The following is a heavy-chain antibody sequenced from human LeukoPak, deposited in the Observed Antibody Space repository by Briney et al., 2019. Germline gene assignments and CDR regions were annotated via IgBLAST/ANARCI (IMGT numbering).Heavy chain of an antibody. D-gene: IGHD2-15*01. CDR2: IYPGDSDT. Sequence: GESLKISCKGSGYSFTSYWIVWVRQMPGKSLEWMRIIYPGDSDTRYRPSFQGQVTISADKSIDTAYLQWSSLKASDSAMYYCARRARYCSGANCFYFDYWGQGTLVTVSS. J-gene: IGHJ4*02. CDR3: ARRARYCSGANCFYFDY. V-gene: IGHV5-51*01. CDR1: GYSFTSYW.